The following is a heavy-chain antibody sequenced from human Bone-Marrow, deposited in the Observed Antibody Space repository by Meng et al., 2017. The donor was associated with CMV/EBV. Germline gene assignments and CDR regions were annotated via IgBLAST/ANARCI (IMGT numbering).Heavy chain of an antibody. V-gene: IGHV1-46*01. Sequence: ASVKVSCKASGYTFTSYYMHWVRQAPGQGLEWMGIINPSGGSTSYAQKFQGRVTITADKSTSTAYVELSSLRYEDTAVYYCARDGKDIVASYYYYGMDVWRQGTTVTVSS. CDR1: GYTFTSYY. J-gene: IGHJ6*02. CDR2: INPSGGST. CDR3: ARDGKDIVASYYYYGMDV. D-gene: IGHD5-12*01.